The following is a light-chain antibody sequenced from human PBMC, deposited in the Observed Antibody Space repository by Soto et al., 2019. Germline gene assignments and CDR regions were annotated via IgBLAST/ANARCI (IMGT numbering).Light chain of an antibody. CDR3: GTWDSSLSAWV. V-gene: IGLV1-51*01. CDR1: SSNIGDNS. J-gene: IGLJ3*02. Sequence: QSVLTQPPSMSAAPGQMVAISCSGTSSNIGDNSVSWYQHFPGTAPKVLIYDNNRRPSGIPDRFSGSKSGTSATLGITGLQTGDEADYYCGTWDSSLSAWVFGGGTKLTVL. CDR2: DNN.